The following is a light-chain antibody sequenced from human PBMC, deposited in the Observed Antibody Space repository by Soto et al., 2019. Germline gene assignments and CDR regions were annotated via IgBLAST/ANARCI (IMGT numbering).Light chain of an antibody. J-gene: IGKJ1*01. CDR3: QKYDSAPWT. Sequence: DIQMTQSPSSLSASVRDRVTITCRASQGIINYLAWYQQKPGKVPKLLIYAASTLQSGVPSRFSGSGSGTDFTLTISSLQPEDVATYYCQKYDSAPWTFGQGTKEEIK. V-gene: IGKV1-27*01. CDR2: AAS. CDR1: QGIINY.